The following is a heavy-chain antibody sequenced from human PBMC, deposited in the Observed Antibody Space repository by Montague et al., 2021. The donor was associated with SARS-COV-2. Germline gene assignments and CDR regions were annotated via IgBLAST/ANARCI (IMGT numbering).Heavy chain of an antibody. CDR1: GGSISSYY. CDR2: IYYSGST. CDR3: ARHGNYGITICGVVPWGWFDP. J-gene: IGHJ5*02. D-gene: IGHD3-3*01. Sequence: SETLSLTCTVSGGSISSYYWSWIRQPPGKGLEWIGYIYYSGSTNYNPSLKSRVTISVDTSKNQFSLKLSSVTAADTAVYYCARHGNYGITICGVVPWGWFDPWGQGTLVTVSS. V-gene: IGHV4-59*13.